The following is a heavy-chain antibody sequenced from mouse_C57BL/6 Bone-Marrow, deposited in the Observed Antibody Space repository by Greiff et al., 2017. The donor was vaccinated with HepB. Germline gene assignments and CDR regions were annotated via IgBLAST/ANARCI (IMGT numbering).Heavy chain of an antibody. V-gene: IGHV3-6*01. CDR2: ISYDGSN. CDR3: AREFISDY. D-gene: IGHD1-1*01. Sequence: EVQLQQPGPGLVKPSQSLSLTCSVTGYSITSGYYWNWIRQFPGNKLEWMGYISYDGSNNYNPSLKNRISITRDTSKNQFFLKLNSVTTEDTATYYCAREFISDYWGQGTTLTVSS. CDR1: GYSITSGYY. J-gene: IGHJ2*01.